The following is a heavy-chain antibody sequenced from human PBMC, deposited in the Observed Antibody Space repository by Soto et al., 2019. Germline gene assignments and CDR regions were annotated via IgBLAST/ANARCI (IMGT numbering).Heavy chain of an antibody. V-gene: IGHV3-23*01. CDR3: ARDQNEIQLWTNYYYGMDV. D-gene: IGHD7-27*01. CDR2: ISGSGGST. CDR1: GFTFSSDA. J-gene: IGHJ6*02. Sequence: GGSLRLTCAASGFTFSSDAMNWVRQAPGKGLEWVSGISGSGGSTYYADSVKGRFTISRDNSKNTLYLQMNSLRAEDTAIYYCARDQNEIQLWTNYYYGMDVWGQGTTVTVSS.